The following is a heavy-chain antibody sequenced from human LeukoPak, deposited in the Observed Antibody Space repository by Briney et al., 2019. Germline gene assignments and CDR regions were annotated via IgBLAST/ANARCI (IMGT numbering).Heavy chain of an antibody. V-gene: IGHV3-48*01. CDR3: ARERYTNMDV. J-gene: IGHJ6*03. D-gene: IGHD3-9*01. Sequence: PGGSLRLSCAASGFTFSTYSMNWVRQAPGKGLEWVSYISSSSSTTYYADSVKGRLTISRDNAKNSLYPQMNSLRAEDTAVYYCARERYTNMDVWGKGTTVTVSS. CDR2: ISSSSSTT. CDR1: GFTFSTYS.